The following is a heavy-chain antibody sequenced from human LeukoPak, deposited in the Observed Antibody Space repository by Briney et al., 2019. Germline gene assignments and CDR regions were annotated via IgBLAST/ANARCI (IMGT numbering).Heavy chain of an antibody. CDR1: GGSISSGGYS. CDR3: ARGEGYSYGYDWYFDL. D-gene: IGHD5-18*01. J-gene: IGHJ2*01. V-gene: IGHV4-30-4*07. CDR2: IYYSGST. Sequence: SETLSHACAVSGGSISSGGYSWSWIRQPPGKGLEWIGYIYYSGSTYYNPSLKSRVTISVDTSKNQFSLKLSSVTAAGTAVYYCARGEGYSYGYDWYFDLWGRGTLVTVSS.